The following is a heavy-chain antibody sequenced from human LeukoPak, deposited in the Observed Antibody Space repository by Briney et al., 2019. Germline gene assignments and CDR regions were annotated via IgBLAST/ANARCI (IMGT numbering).Heavy chain of an antibody. J-gene: IGHJ4*02. CDR3: AKSEVSSGRPIDY. D-gene: IGHD3-22*01. CDR2: VSGSDGST. CDR1: GFTFSSYD. V-gene: IGHV3-23*01. Sequence: GRSLRLSCAASGFTFSSYDMGWVRQAPGKGPEWVSAVSGSDGSTYYADSVKGRFTISRDNSKNTLSLQMNSLRAEDTAVYYCAKSEVSSGRPIDYWGQGTLVTVP.